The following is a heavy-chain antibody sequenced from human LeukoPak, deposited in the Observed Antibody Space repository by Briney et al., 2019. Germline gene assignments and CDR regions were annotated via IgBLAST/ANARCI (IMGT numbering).Heavy chain of an antibody. CDR1: GGSFSDYY. CDR2: INHRGGT. J-gene: IGHJ3*02. V-gene: IGHV4-34*01. D-gene: IGHD6-19*01. Sequence: TSETLSLTCAVYGGSFSDYYWTWIRQPPGKGLEWIGEINHRGGTHYNPSLKSRVTISVDTSKKQSSLKLSSVTAADTAVYYCATYSTGFDIWGQGTVVTVSS. CDR3: ATYSTGFDI.